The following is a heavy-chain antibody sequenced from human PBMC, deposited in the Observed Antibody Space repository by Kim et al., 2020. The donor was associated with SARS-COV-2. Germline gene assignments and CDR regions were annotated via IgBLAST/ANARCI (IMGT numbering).Heavy chain of an antibody. D-gene: IGHD2-15*01. CDR3: AKDRRYCSGGSCYASFDY. CDR2: ISGDGGST. V-gene: IGHV3-43*02. Sequence: GGSLRLSCAASGFTFDDYAMHWVRQAPGKGLEWVSLISGDGGSTYYADSVKGRFTISRDNSKNSLYLQMNSLRTEDTALYYCAKDRRYCSGGSCYASFDYWGQGTLVTVSS. CDR1: GFTFDDYA. J-gene: IGHJ4*02.